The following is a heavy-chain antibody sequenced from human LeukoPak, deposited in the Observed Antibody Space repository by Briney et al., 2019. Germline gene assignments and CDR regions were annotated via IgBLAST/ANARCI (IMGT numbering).Heavy chain of an antibody. CDR3: ARGERSWFDP. J-gene: IGHJ5*02. CDR1: GGSISSSSYY. Sequence: SETLSLTCTVSGGSISSSSYYWGWIRQPPGKGLEWIGSMYYSGSTYYNPSLKSRVTISVDTSKNQFSLRLSSVTAADTAVYYCARGERSWFDPWGQGTLVTVSS. D-gene: IGHD1-1*01. CDR2: MYYSGST. V-gene: IGHV4-39*07.